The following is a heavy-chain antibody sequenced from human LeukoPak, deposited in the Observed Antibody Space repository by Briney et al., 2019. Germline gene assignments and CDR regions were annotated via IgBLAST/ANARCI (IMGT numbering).Heavy chain of an antibody. CDR2: ISYDGSKK. J-gene: IGHJ4*02. Sequence: GGSLRLSCAASGFTFSTYSMHWVRQAPGKGLEWVAIISYDGSKKYYADSVKGRFTISRDNAKNTEYLQMNSLRAEDTAIYYRAKGLEKESRLDYWGQGTLVTVSS. D-gene: IGHD1-1*01. V-gene: IGHV3-30*04. CDR3: AKGLEKESRLDY. CDR1: GFTFSTYS.